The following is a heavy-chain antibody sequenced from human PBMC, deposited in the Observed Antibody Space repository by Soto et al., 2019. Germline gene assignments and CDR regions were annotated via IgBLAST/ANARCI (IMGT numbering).Heavy chain of an antibody. Sequence: QLQLQESGPGLVKPSETLSLTCTASGVSVTTSYSYWGWIRQPPGNALECIGSVYYHGNSNYKPAPAIRATISVDPSRTQFSLMLSSVTAADTAVYFCARHPTHAEITAYATHYCDSWGQGTLITVSS. V-gene: IGHV4-39*01. CDR3: ARHPTHAEITAYATHYCDS. D-gene: IGHD2-21*01. CDR1: GVSVTTSYSY. CDR2: VYYHGNS. J-gene: IGHJ4*02.